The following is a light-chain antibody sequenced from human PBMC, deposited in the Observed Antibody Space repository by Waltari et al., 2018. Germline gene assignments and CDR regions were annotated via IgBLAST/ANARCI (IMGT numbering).Light chain of an antibody. V-gene: IGKV1-39*01. CDR2: AAS. J-gene: IGKJ4*01. CDR1: QSVSNY. Sequence: DIQMPHSPPSLSASVGHRVTITFPASQSVSNYLSWYQQKPGKAPKRLIYAASSLESGVPSRFTGSGSGTDFTLTISSLQSEDFATYYCQQTYTTPLTFGGGTTVEIK. CDR3: QQTYTTPLT.